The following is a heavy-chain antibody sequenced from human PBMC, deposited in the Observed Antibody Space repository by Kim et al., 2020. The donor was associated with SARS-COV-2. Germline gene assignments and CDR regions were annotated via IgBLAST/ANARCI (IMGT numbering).Heavy chain of an antibody. J-gene: IGHJ4*02. Sequence: AASGKGRFTISSDNSKNTLYLQMSSLRAEDTAAYYCAIDGINDYGKFDYWGLGTLVTVSS. CDR3: AIDGINDYGKFDY. D-gene: IGHD4-17*01. V-gene: IGHV3-23*01.